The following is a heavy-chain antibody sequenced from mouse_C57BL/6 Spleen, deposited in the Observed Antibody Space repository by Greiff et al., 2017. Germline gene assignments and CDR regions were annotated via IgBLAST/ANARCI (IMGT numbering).Heavy chain of an antibody. D-gene: IGHD2-3*01. V-gene: IGHV1-69*01. J-gene: IGHJ4*01. Sequence: VQLQQPGAELVMPGASVKLSCKASGYTFTSYWMHWVKQRPGQGLEWIGEIDPSDSYTNYNQKFKGKSTLTVDKSSSTAYMQLSSLTSEDSAVYYCASSGGLLYYAMDYWGQGTSVTVSS. CDR2: IDPSDSYT. CDR1: GYTFTSYW. CDR3: ASSGGLLYYAMDY.